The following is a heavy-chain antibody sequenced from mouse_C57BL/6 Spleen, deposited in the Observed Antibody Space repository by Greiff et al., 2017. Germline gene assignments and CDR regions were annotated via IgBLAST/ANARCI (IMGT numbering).Heavy chain of an antibody. CDR1: GYAFSSSW. Sequence: VQVVESEPELVKPGASVKISCKASGYAFSSSWMNWVKQRPGKGLEWIGRIYPGDGDTNYNGKFKGKATLTADKSSSTAYMQLSSLTSEDSAVYFCARCSNYGAMDYWGQGTSVTVSS. V-gene: IGHV1-82*01. CDR2: IYPGDGDT. D-gene: IGHD2-5*01. CDR3: ARCSNYGAMDY. J-gene: IGHJ4*01.